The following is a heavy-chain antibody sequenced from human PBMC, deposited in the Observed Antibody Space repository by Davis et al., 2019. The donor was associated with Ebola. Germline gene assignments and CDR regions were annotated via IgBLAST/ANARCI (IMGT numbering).Heavy chain of an antibody. Sequence: PSETLSLTCAVYGGSFSGYYWSWIRQPPGKGLEWIGEINHSGSTNYNPSLKSRVTISVDTSKNQFSLKLSSVTAADTAVYYCAGPYRAGDFAHWGQGTLVTVSS. CDR2: INHSGST. D-gene: IGHD7-27*01. J-gene: IGHJ4*02. CDR3: AGPYRAGDFAH. V-gene: IGHV4-34*01. CDR1: GGSFSGYY.